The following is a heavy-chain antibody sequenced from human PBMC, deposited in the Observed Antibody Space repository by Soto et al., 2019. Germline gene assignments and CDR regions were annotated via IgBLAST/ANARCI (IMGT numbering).Heavy chain of an antibody. Sequence: LSLTCTVSGDSISSGNKYWSWIRQAPGKGLEWIGYIFSSGTTYYNPSLKSRLTMSLDTSQNQFSLRLASVTDADSAVYYCARVPSPFDYYYAMDVLGQVTTVTVCS. J-gene: IGHJ6*02. D-gene: IGHD3-16*01. CDR2: IFSSGTT. CDR1: GDSISSGNKY. CDR3: ARVPSPFDYYYAMDV. V-gene: IGHV4-30-4*01.